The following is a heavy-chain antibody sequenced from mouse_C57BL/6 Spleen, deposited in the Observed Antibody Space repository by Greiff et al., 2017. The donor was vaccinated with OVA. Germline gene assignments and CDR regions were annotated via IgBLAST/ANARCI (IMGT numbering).Heavy chain of an antibody. D-gene: IGHD2-1*01. J-gene: IGHJ2*01. CDR1: GFTFSDYG. CDR3: ARPVYGNYFDY. Sequence: EVQLVESGGGLAKPGGSLKLSCAASGFTFSDYGMHWVRQAPEKGLEWVAYISSGSSTIYYADTVKGRFTISRDNAKNPLFLQTTSLRSEDTAMDYCARPVYGNYFDYWGQGTTLTVSS. CDR2: ISSGSSTI. V-gene: IGHV5-17*01.